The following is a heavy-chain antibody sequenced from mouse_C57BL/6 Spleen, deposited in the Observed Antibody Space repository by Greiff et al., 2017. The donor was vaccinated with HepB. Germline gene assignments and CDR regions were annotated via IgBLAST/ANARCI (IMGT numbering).Heavy chain of an antibody. V-gene: IGHV5-17*01. CDR2: ISSGSSTI. CDR3: ASQLGGYFDY. Sequence: EVQLVESGGGLVKPGGSLKLSCAASGFTFSDYGMHWVRQAPEKGLEWVAYISSGSSTIYYADTVKGRFTISRDNAKNTLFLQMTSLRSEDTAMYYCASQLGGYFDYWGQGTTLTVSS. CDR1: GFTFSDYG. D-gene: IGHD4-1*02. J-gene: IGHJ2*01.